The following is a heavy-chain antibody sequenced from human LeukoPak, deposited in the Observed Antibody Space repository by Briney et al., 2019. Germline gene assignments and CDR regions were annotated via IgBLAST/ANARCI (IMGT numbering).Heavy chain of an antibody. CDR1: GFTFNIYW. D-gene: IGHD3-3*01. J-gene: IGHJ3*02. Sequence: GGSLRLSCAASGFTFNIYWMSWVRQAPGKGLEWVANIKPDGSDVYYLDSVKGRFTISRDNAQNSLYLQMNTLRVEDTAVYYCAGDRAQYYDDAFDIWGQGPMVTVSS. V-gene: IGHV3-7*01. CDR3: AGDRAQYYDDAFDI. CDR2: IKPDGSDV.